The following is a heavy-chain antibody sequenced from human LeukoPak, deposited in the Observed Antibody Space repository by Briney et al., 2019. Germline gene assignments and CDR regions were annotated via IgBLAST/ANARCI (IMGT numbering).Heavy chain of an antibody. D-gene: IGHD2-21*02. V-gene: IGHV4-39*02. CDR1: GGSIGSGYY. CDR3: TRDIGDFVSDF. CDR2: IHYGGTT. J-gene: IGHJ4*02. Sequence: SETLSLTCTVSGGSIGSGYYWAWIRQPPGKGLEWIGSIHYGGTTHYNPSLQSRVTISADTSKNQFALDLRSVTAADTAVYYCTRDIGDFVSDFWGQGTLVTVPS.